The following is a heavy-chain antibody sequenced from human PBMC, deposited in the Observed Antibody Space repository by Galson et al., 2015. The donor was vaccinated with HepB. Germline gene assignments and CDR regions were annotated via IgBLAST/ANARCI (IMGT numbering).Heavy chain of an antibody. CDR1: GYSFSEVS. J-gene: IGHJ4*02. CDR3: ATGRDYDILTGYPFDF. Sequence: SVKVSCKVSGYSFSEVSMHWVRQAPGEGLEWLGGFDPEDGEVIYAQRFKGRVTMTTDTSTGTAFMELRSLTSDDTAVYFCATGRDYDILTGYPFDFWGQGTLVTVSS. V-gene: IGHV1-24*01. CDR2: FDPEDGEV. D-gene: IGHD3-9*01.